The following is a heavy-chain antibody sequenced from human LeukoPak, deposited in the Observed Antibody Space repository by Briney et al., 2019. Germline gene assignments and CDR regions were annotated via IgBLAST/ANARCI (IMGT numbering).Heavy chain of an antibody. CDR2: IYPGDSDT. D-gene: IGHD3-22*01. Sequence: GESLKISCKGSGYSFISYWIGWVRQMPGKGLEWMGIIYPGDSDTRYSPSFQGQVTISADKSISTAYLQWSSLKASDTAMYYCARLSYYYDRSGEYFDYWGQGTLVTVSS. CDR1: GYSFISYW. CDR3: ARLSYYYDRSGEYFDY. J-gene: IGHJ4*02. V-gene: IGHV5-51*01.